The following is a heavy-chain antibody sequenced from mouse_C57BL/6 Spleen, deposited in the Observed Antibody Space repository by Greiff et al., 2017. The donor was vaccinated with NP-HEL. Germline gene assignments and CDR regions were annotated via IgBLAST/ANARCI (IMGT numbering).Heavy chain of an antibody. CDR1: GYTFTNYW. CDR3: ARDGGDYAMDY. V-gene: IGHV1-63*01. Sequence: VQLQQSGAELVRPGTSVKMSCKASGYTFTNYWIGWAKQRPGHGLEWIGDIYPGGGYTNYNEKFKGKATLTADKSSSTAYMQFSSLTSEDSAIYYCARDGGDYAMDYWGQGTSVTVSS. CDR2: IYPGGGYT. J-gene: IGHJ4*01.